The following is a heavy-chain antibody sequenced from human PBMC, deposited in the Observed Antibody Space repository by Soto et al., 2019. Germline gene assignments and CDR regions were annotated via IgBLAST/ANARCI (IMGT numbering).Heavy chain of an antibody. Sequence: ASVKVSCKASGYTFTSYYMHWVRQAPGRGLEWMGIINPSGGSTSYAQKFQGRVTMTRDTSTSTVYMELSSLRSEDTAVYYCARDSSGYYYVDYWGQGTLVTVSS. CDR2: INPSGGST. CDR1: GYTFTSYY. J-gene: IGHJ4*02. CDR3: ARDSSGYYYVDY. D-gene: IGHD3-22*01. V-gene: IGHV1-46*01.